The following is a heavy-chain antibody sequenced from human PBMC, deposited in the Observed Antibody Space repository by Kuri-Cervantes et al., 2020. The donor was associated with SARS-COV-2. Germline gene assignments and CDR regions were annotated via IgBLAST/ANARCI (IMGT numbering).Heavy chain of an antibody. D-gene: IGHD4-11*01. CDR3: ARDRYYSKVYYGMDV. J-gene: IGHJ6*02. CDR1: GGTFTGYY. Sequence: ASVKVSCKASGGTFTGYYMHWVRQAPGQGLEWMGWINPNSGGTNYAQKFQGWVTMTRDTSISAAYMEPSRLRSDDTAVYYCARDRYYSKVYYGMDVWGQGTTVTVSS. CDR2: INPNSGGT. V-gene: IGHV1-2*04.